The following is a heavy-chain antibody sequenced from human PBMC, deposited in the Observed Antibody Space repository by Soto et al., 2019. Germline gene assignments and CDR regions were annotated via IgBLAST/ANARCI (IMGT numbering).Heavy chain of an antibody. V-gene: IGHV3-23*01. Sequence: GGSLRLSCAASGFTFSSYAMSWVRQAPGKGLEWVSAISDSGDSTYYADSVKGRFTFSRDNSKNTLYLQMNSLRAEDTAVYYCAKLHLTSFDYWGQGTLVTVSS. CDR3: AKLHLTSFDY. CDR2: ISDSGDST. D-gene: IGHD3-3*02. CDR1: GFTFSSYA. J-gene: IGHJ4*02.